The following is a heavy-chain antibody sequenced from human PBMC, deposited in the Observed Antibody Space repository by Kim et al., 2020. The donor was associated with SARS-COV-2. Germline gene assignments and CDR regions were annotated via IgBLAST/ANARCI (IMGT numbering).Heavy chain of an antibody. CDR1: GVYFGYYF. D-gene: IGHD4-17*01. V-gene: IGHV3-43*02. J-gene: IGHJ4*02. Sequence: GGSLRLSCAASGVYFGYYFMHWVRQSPGKGLEWVAFIRRSSSGGEFIAYADSVRGRFTISRDNSKSSLYLQMDSLRPEETAFYYCAKDRDDSGDYVFDHWGPGSLDAVSS. CDR2: IRRSSSGGEFI. CDR3: AKDRDDSGDYVFDH.